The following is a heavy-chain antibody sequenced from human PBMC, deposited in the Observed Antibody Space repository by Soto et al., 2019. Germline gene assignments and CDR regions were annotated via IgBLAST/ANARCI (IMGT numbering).Heavy chain of an antibody. CDR3: AFLRVYYMDV. CDR2: IRSKAYGGTT. V-gene: IGHV3-49*03. CDR1: GFTFGDYA. Sequence: PGGSLRLSCTPSGFTFGDYAMSWFRQAPGKGLEWVGFIRSKAYGGTTEYAASVEGRFTISRDDSKSIAYLQMNSLKTEDTAVYYCAFLRVYYMDVWGKGTTVTVSS. D-gene: IGHD3-16*01. J-gene: IGHJ6*03.